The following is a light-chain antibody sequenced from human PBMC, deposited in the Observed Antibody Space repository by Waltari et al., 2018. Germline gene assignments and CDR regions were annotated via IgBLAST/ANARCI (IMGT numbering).Light chain of an antibody. Sequence: DIQMTQSPSTLSASVGDTITITCLASQSISNYLAWYQQKPGKAPKLLIYKASSSGSGVPSSFSGSGSGTEFTLTISSLQPDDFATYYCQQYNTYSSFGQGTKLEIK. V-gene: IGKV1-5*03. J-gene: IGKJ2*03. CDR3: QQYNTYSS. CDR2: KAS. CDR1: QSISNY.